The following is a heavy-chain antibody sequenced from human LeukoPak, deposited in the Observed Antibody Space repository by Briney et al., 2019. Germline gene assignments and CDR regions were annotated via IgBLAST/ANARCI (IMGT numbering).Heavy chain of an antibody. CDR2: IDPSDFYT. D-gene: IGHD6-13*01. V-gene: IGHV5-10-1*01. CDR3: ARHAKAYGSSCDY. Sequence: GESLKISCKGSGYSFTTYWTSWVRQMPGKGLEWMGRIDPSDFYTNYSPSFQGHVTISADKSSSTAYLQWTSLKASDTAMYYCARHAKAYGSSCDYWGQGTLVTVSS. J-gene: IGHJ4*02. CDR1: GYSFTTYW.